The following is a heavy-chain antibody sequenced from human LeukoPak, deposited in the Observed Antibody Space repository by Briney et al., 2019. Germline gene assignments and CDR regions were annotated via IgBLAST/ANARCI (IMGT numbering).Heavy chain of an antibody. V-gene: IGHV3-21*01. CDR2: ISFSSSYI. D-gene: IGHD2-15*01. Sequence: GGSLRLSGAASGFTFSSYSMNWVRQAPGKGLEWVSSISFSSSYIYYADSVKGRFTISRDNAKNSLYLQMNSLRAEDTAVYYCARAGYCSGGSCLNWFDPWGQGTLVTVSS. CDR1: GFTFSSYS. CDR3: ARAGYCSGGSCLNWFDP. J-gene: IGHJ5*02.